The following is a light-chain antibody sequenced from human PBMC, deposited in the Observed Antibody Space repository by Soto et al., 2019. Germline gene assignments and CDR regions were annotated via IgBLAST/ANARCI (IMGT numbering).Light chain of an antibody. CDR1: QSILYSSNNKNY. J-gene: IGKJ3*01. Sequence: DIVMTKSPDSLAVSLGERATINCKSSQSILYSSNNKNYLTWYQQKPGQPPKLLIYWASTRESGVPDRFSGSGSGTDFTLTISSLQPADVSVYYCQQYYSLPFTFGPGTKVDIK. CDR3: QQYYSLPFT. CDR2: WAS. V-gene: IGKV4-1*01.